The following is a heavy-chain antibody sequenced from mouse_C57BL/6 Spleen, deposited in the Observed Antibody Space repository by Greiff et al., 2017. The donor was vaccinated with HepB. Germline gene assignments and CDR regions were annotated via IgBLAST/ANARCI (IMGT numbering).Heavy chain of an antibody. Sequence: VMLVESGAELAKPGASVKLSCKASGYTFTSYWMHWVKQRPGQGLEWIGYINPSSGYTKYNQKFKDKATLTADKSSSTAYMQLSSLTDEDSAVYYCARGETVAYFDYWGQGTTLTVSS. V-gene: IGHV1-7*01. D-gene: IGHD1-1*01. CDR1: GYTFTSYW. CDR3: ARGETVAYFDY. CDR2: INPSSGYT. J-gene: IGHJ2*01.